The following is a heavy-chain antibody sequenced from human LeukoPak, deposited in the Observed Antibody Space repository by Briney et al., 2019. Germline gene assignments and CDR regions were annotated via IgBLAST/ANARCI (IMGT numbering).Heavy chain of an antibody. CDR3: AKAPVTTCSGAYCYPFDY. CDR2: ITSSSSYT. D-gene: IGHD2-15*01. CDR1: GFTFSSYS. V-gene: IGHV3-21*04. J-gene: IGHJ4*02. Sequence: GGSLRLSCAASGFTFSSYSMNWVRQAPGKGLEWVSSITSSSSYTYYADSVKGRFTISRDNAKNSLYLHMNSLRAEDAAVYYCAKAPVTTCSGAYCYPFDYWGQGTLVTVSS.